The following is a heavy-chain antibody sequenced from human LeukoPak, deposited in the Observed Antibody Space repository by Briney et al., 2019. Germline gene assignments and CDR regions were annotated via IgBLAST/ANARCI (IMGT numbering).Heavy chain of an antibody. V-gene: IGHV5-51*01. CDR1: GYRFTSYW. Sequence: GESLKISCKGSGYRFTSYWIGWVRQMPGKGLEWMGIIYPGDSDTRYSPSFQGQVTISADKSISTAYLQWSSLKASDTAMYYCARRYYYGSGSYYNFDYWGQGTLVTVSS. CDR3: ARRYYYGSGSYYNFDY. J-gene: IGHJ4*02. CDR2: IYPGDSDT. D-gene: IGHD3-10*01.